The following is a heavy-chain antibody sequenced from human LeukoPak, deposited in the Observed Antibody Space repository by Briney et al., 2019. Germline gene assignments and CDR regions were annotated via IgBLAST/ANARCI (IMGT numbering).Heavy chain of an antibody. Sequence: GGSLRLSCAVSGFSVSSIYMSWVRQAPGKGLEWVSVIYTGGSTYYANSVKGRFIISRDNSKNTLYLQMNSLRAEDTAVYYCARDREIFGVVTIDDAFDIWGQGTMVTVSS. CDR1: GFSVSSIY. D-gene: IGHD3-3*01. CDR2: IYTGGST. V-gene: IGHV3-53*05. J-gene: IGHJ3*02. CDR3: ARDREIFGVVTIDDAFDI.